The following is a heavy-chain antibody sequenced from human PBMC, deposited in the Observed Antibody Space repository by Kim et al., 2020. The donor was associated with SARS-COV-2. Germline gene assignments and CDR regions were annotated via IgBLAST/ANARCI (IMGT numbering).Heavy chain of an antibody. Sequence: ASVKVSCKASGYTFTSYGISWVRQAPGQGLEWMGWISAYNGNTNYAQKLQGRVTMTTDTSTSTAYMELRSLRSDDTAVYYCARESALTIFGVVIPSYYYMDGWGKGTTVTVSS. CDR3: ARESALTIFGVVIPSYYYMDG. CDR1: GYTFTSYG. J-gene: IGHJ6*03. D-gene: IGHD3-3*01. CDR2: ISAYNGNT. V-gene: IGHV1-18*01.